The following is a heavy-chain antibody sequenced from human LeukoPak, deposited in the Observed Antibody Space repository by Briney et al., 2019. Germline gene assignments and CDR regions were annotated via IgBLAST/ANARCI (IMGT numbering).Heavy chain of an antibody. J-gene: IGHJ4*02. CDR2: IWYGGSNK. V-gene: IGHV3-33*01. Sequence: GRSLRLSCAASGFTFSSYGMHWVRQAPGKGLEWVAVIWYGGSNKYYADSVEGRFTISRDNSKNTLYLQMNSLRAEDTAVYYCASGGPQDYWGQGTLVTVSS. CDR1: GFTFSSYG. D-gene: IGHD3-16*01. CDR3: ASGGPQDY.